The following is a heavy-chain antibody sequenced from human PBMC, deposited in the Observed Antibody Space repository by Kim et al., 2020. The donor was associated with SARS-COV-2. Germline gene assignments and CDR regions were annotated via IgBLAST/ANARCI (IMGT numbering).Heavy chain of an antibody. Sequence: YAGSVKGRFTISRDNYKNTLYLQMNSMRAEDTAVYYCAKDYYDSSGALDYWGQGTLVTVSS. D-gene: IGHD3-22*01. V-gene: IGHV3-33*06. J-gene: IGHJ4*02. CDR3: AKDYYDSSGALDY.